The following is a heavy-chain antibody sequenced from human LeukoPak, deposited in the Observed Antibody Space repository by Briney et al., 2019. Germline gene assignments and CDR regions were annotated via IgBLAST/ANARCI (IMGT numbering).Heavy chain of an antibody. CDR3: ARVLAAAGTLHFDH. CDR1: GFTFSSYS. Sequence: KPGGSLRLSCAASGFTFSSYSMNWVRQAPGKGLEWVSSISSRSSYIYCADSVKGRFTISRDDAKNSLNLQMNSLRAEDTAVYYCARVLAAAGTLHFDHWGQGVLVSVSS. D-gene: IGHD6-13*01. CDR2: ISSRSSYI. J-gene: IGHJ4*02. V-gene: IGHV3-21*01.